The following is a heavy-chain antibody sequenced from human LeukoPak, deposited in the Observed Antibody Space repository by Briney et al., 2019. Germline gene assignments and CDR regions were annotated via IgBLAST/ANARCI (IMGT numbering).Heavy chain of an antibody. CDR1: GGSISSYY. D-gene: IGHD2-21*02. J-gene: IGHJ4*02. CDR3: ARQGVATAIDY. V-gene: IGHV4-4*07. Sequence: SETLSLTCTVSGGSISSYYWSWIRQPAGKGLEWIGRIYASGNTNYNPSLKSRVTMSVDTSKNLFALKLSSMTAADTAVYYCARQGVATAIDYWGQGTLVTVSS. CDR2: IYASGNT.